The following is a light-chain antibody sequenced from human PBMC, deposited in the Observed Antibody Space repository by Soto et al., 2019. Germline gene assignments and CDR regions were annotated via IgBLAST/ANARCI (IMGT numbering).Light chain of an antibody. CDR1: QSVGGNS. CDR2: DTS. Sequence: ETVLTQSPGTLSLSPGERATVSCRASQSVGGNSLAWYQQRPGQAPRLLIYDTSKRATGIPDRFSGSGSGTDFTLTISSLQPEDFATYYCQQANSYPWTFGQGTKVDIK. J-gene: IGKJ1*01. V-gene: IGKV3-20*01. CDR3: QQANSYPWT.